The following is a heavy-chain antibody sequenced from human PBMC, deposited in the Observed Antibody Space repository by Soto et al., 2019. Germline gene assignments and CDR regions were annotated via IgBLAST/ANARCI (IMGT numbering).Heavy chain of an antibody. CDR3: ARAPSKNSRNYYYYMDV. CDR1: GYTFTSYD. V-gene: IGHV1-8*01. CDR2: MNPNSGNT. Sequence: GASVKVSCKASGYTFTSYDINWVRQATGQGLEWMGWMNPNSGNTGYAQKIQGRVTMTRNTSISTAYMELSSLRSEDTVVYYCARAPSKNSRNYYYYMDVWGKGTTVTVSS. J-gene: IGHJ6*03. D-gene: IGHD6-6*01.